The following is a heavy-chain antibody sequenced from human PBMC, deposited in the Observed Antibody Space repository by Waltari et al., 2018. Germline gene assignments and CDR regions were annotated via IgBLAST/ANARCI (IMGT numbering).Heavy chain of an antibody. D-gene: IGHD6-19*01. J-gene: IGHJ4*02. CDR3: ARDRLNIAVAGTFDY. CDR2: INPRCGST. CDR1: GYTFTSYY. Sequence: QVQLVQSGAEVKKPGASVKVSCKASGYTFTSYYMHWVRQAPGQGLEWMGIINPRCGSTSYAPKFQGRVTMTSDTSTSTVYMELSSLRSEDTAVYYCARDRLNIAVAGTFDYWGQGTLVTVSS. V-gene: IGHV1-46*01.